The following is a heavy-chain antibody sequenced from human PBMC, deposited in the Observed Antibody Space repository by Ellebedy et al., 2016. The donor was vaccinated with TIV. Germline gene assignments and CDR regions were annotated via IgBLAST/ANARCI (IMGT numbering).Heavy chain of an antibody. J-gene: IGHJ3*02. V-gene: IGHV4-39*01. CDR1: GGSISSSSYY. D-gene: IGHD3-10*01. Sequence: SETLSLTCTVSGGSISSSSYYWGWSRQPPGKGLEWIGRFYYSGSTYYNSSLKSRVIISVDTSKNQFSLKLSSVTAADTAVYYCARLVGSYYPIDIWGQGTMVTVSS. CDR3: ARLVGSYYPIDI. CDR2: FYYSGST.